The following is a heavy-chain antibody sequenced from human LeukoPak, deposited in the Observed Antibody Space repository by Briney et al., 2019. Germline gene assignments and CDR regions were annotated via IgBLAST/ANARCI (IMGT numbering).Heavy chain of an antibody. CDR2: IYTSGST. CDR3: ARFYVGDAFDI. J-gene: IGHJ3*02. V-gene: IGHV4-61*02. Sequence: SETLSLTCTVSGGSISSGTYYWSWIRQPAGKGLEWIGRIYTSGSTNYNPSLKSRVTISVDTSKNQFSLKLSSVTAADTAVYYRARFYVGDAFDIWGQGTMVTVSS. CDR1: GGSISSGTYY. D-gene: IGHD5/OR15-5a*01.